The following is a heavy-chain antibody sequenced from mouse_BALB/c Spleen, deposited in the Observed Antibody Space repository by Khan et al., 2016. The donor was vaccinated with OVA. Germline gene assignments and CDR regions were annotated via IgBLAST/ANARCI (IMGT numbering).Heavy chain of an antibody. CDR2: ISTYSGST. J-gene: IGHJ2*01. D-gene: IGHD2-3*01. Sequence: VQLQESGPELVRPGVSVKISCKGSGYTFTDYAMYWVKQSPAQSLEWIGLISTYSGSTNYNQKFKGKVTMTVDKSSSAAYMELARLTSEDSAIYACASPANEGYYAYWGQGTALTVSS. V-gene: IGHV1S137*01. CDR1: GYTFTDYA. CDR3: ASPANEGYYAY.